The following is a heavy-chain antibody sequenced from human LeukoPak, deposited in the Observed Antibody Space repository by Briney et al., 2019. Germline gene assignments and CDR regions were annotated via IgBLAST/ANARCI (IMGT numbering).Heavy chain of an antibody. J-gene: IGHJ4*02. Sequence: GGSLRLSCAASGLTVSTNYMSWVRQAPGKGLVWVSRLSPDGSSSIYADSVKGRFTVSRDNAKNTLYLQMNSLRADDTAVYYCTRSPSLGGSYWGFDYWGQGTLLTVSS. CDR3: TRSPSLGGSYWGFDY. CDR1: GLTVSTNY. V-gene: IGHV3-74*01. CDR2: LSPDGSSS. D-gene: IGHD1-26*01.